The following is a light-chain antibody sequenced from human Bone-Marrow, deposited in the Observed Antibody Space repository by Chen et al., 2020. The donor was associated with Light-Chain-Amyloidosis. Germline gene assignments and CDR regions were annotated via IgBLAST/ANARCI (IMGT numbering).Light chain of an antibody. V-gene: IGLV3-25*03. CDR1: GLPKQY. CDR3: QSADTTDTLYVL. CDR2: NDS. J-gene: IGLJ2*01. Sequence: SYELTQPPPVSVSPGQPAPIPCSGDGLPKQYAFWYQQKPGQAPVLVIYNDSERPSGMPERFSGSSSGTTVTLTISGVQAEDEADYYCQSADTTDTLYVLFGGGTKLTVL.